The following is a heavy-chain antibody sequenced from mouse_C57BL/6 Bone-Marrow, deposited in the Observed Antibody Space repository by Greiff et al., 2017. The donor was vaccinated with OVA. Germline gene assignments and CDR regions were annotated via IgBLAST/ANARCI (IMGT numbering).Heavy chain of an antibody. D-gene: IGHD1-1*01. Sequence: EVQLQESGPGLVKPSQSLSLTCSVTGYSITSGYYWNWIRQFPGNKLEWMGYISYDGSNNYNPSLKNRISITRDTSKNQFFLKLNSVTTEDTATYYCAREGGRGYYYAMDYWGQGTSVTVSS. CDR3: AREGGRGYYYAMDY. CDR1: GYSITSGYY. CDR2: ISYDGSN. J-gene: IGHJ4*01. V-gene: IGHV3-6*01.